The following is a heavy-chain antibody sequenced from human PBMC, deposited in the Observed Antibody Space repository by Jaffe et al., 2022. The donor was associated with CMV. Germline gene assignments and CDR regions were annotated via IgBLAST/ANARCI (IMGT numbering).Heavy chain of an antibody. V-gene: IGHV4-39*01. CDR2: IYYSGST. CDR1: GGSISSSSYY. J-gene: IGHJ3*02. Sequence: QLQLQESGPGLVKPSETLSLTCTVSGGSISSSSYYWGWIRQPPGKGLEWIGSIYYSGSTYYNPSLKSRVTISVDTSKNQFSLKLSSVTAADTAVYYCARTTMTTVVWGAFDIWGQGTMVTVSS. D-gene: IGHD4-17*01. CDR3: ARTTMTTVVWGAFDI.